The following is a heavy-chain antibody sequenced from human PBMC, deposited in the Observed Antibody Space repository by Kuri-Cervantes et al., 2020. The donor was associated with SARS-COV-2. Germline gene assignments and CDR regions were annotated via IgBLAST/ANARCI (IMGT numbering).Heavy chain of an antibody. V-gene: IGHV4-31*03. CDR2: IYYSGGT. J-gene: IGHJ2*01. Sequence: SETLSLTCTVSGGSICSGGFYWSWIRQHPGKGLEWIAYIYYSGGTYYNPSLKSRVTISVDTSKNQFSLKLSSVTAADTAVYYCARRPDQIYWYFDLWGRGTLVTVSS. D-gene: IGHD2-2*01. CDR3: ARRPDQIYWYFDL. CDR1: GGSICSGGFY.